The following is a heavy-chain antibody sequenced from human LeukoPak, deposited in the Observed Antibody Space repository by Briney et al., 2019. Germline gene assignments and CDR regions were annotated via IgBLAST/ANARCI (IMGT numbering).Heavy chain of an antibody. J-gene: IGHJ4*02. CDR1: GFTFSSYG. Sequence: GGSLRLSCAASGFTFSSYGMHWVRQAPGKGLEWVAVISYDGSNKYYADSVKGRFTISRDNSKNTLYLQMNSLRAEDTAVYYCAKGPRITMVRGVFDYWGQGTLVTVSS. V-gene: IGHV3-30*18. D-gene: IGHD3-10*01. CDR3: AKGPRITMVRGVFDY. CDR2: ISYDGSNK.